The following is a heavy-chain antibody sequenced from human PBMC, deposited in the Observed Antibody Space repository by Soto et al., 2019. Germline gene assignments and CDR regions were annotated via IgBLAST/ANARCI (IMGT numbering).Heavy chain of an antibody. V-gene: IGHV4-34*01. CDR3: AGPTTYSSTTYYYYGMDV. D-gene: IGHD6-13*01. Sequence: PSETLSLTCDVYGGSFSGYIWTWIRQTPGKGLQWIGQINHSGSTIYNPSLESRVTISVDTSKNQFSLKLNSVTAADTAVYYCAGPTTYSSTTYYYYGMDVWGQGTTVTVSS. CDR1: GGSFSGYI. J-gene: IGHJ6*02. CDR2: INHSGST.